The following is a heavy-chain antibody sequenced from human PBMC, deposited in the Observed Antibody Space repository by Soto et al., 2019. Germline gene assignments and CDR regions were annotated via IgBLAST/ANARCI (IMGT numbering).Heavy chain of an antibody. CDR1: GFTFSSYA. CDR3: AKEAYGSGWYPYYYYGMDV. V-gene: IGHV3-23*01. D-gene: IGHD6-19*01. J-gene: IGHJ6*02. Sequence: PGGSLRLSCAASGFTFSSYAMSWVRQAPGKGLEWVSAISGSGGSTYYADSVKGRFTISRDNSKNTLYLQMNSLRAEDTAVYYCAKEAYGSGWYPYYYYGMDVWGQGTTVTVSS. CDR2: ISGSGGST.